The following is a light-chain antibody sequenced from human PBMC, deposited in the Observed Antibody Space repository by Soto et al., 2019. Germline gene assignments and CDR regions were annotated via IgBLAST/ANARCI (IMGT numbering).Light chain of an antibody. CDR1: SSDVGGYNY. CDR3: SSYSISGTLV. J-gene: IGLJ2*01. V-gene: IGLV2-14*03. Sequence: QSVLTQPASVSGSPGQSITISCTGSSSDVGGYNYVSWYQHHPGKAPKLMIYDVTDRPSGVSDRFSGSKSGHTASLTISGLQAEDEADYYCSSYSISGTLVFGGGTQLTVL. CDR2: DVT.